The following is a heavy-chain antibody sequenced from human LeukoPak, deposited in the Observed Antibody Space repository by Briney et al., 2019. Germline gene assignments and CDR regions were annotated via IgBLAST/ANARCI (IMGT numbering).Heavy chain of an antibody. V-gene: IGHV3-7*01. D-gene: IGHD5-12*01. CDR3: VKGGHKLDIQTTRYYYGLDV. CDR1: GSTFSRSY. J-gene: IGHJ6*02. Sequence: GGSLRLSCAASGSTFSRSYMGWVRQAPGKGLEWVALMRLAGSVTYYVESVKGRFTISRDDAKNTMYLQMNSLRAEDTAVYYCVKGGHKLDIQTTRYYYGLDVWGQGTTVAVSS. CDR2: MRLAGSVT.